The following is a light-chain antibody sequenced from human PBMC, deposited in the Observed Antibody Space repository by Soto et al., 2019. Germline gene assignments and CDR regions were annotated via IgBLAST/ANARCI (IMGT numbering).Light chain of an antibody. Sequence: QSALAQPTSVSGSPGQSIAISCTGTSSDVGGYNYVSWHQQHPGKAPKVLISVVSNRPSGVSNRFSGSKSGNTASLTISGLQAEDEADYYCSSYGGRYNYVFGTGTKLTVL. CDR2: VVS. J-gene: IGLJ1*01. V-gene: IGLV2-14*01. CDR1: SSDVGGYNY. CDR3: SSYGGRYNYV.